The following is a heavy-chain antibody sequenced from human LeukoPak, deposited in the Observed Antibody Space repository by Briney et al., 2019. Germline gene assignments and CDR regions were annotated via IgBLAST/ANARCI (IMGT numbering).Heavy chain of an antibody. D-gene: IGHD1-26*01. CDR1: GFTFSSYS. V-gene: IGHV3-21*01. J-gene: IGHJ4*02. Sequence: PGGSLRLSCTASGFTFSSYSMNWVPQAPGKGLEWVSSISSSSSYIYYADSVKGRFTISRDNAKNSLYLQMNSLRAEDTAVYYCARLVGATSPIDYWGQGTLVTVSS. CDR2: ISSSSSYI. CDR3: ARLVGATSPIDY.